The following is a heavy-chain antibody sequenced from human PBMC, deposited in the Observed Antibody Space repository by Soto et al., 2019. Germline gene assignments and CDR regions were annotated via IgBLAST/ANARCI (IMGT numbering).Heavy chain of an antibody. J-gene: IGHJ6*02. V-gene: IGHV4-30-4*01. D-gene: IGHD2-15*01. CDR2: IYYSGST. Sequence: QVQLQESGPGLVKPSQTLSLTCTVSGGSISSGDYYWSWIRQPPGKGLEWIGYIYYSGSTYYNPSLKSRVTISVDTSKNQFSLKLSSVTAADTAVYYCARVDCSGGSCYYYYYGMDVWGQGTTVTVSS. CDR1: GGSISSGDYY. CDR3: ARVDCSGGSCYYYYYGMDV.